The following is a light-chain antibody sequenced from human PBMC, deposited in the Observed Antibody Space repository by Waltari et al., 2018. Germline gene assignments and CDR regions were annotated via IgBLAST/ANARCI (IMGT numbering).Light chain of an antibody. Sequence: EIVLTQSPVTLSLAAGERATLSCRASESVFNYLAWYQLKPGQSPRLLIYDTSKRATGIPARFSGSGYGTDFTLTINNLEAEDFALYYCQQGSILPLTFGGGTKVEIK. CDR3: QQGSILPLT. CDR2: DTS. J-gene: IGKJ4*01. V-gene: IGKV3-11*01. CDR1: ESVFNY.